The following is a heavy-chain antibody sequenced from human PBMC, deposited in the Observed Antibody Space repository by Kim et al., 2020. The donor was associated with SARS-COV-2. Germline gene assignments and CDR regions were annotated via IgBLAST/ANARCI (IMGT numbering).Heavy chain of an antibody. CDR1: GFTVSSNY. Sequence: GGSLRLSCAASGFTVSSNYMSWVRQAPGKGLEWVSVIYSGGSTYYADSVKGRFTISRDNSKNTLYLQMNSLRAEDTAVYYCARGPRLWLRPLYYYYGMDVWGQGTTVTVSS. V-gene: IGHV3-53*01. J-gene: IGHJ6*02. CDR3: ARGPRLWLRPLYYYYGMDV. CDR2: IYSGGST. D-gene: IGHD5-12*01.